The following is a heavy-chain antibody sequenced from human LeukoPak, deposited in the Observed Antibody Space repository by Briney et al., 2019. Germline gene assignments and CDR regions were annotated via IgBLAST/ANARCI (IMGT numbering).Heavy chain of an antibody. CDR1: GFTFSSYE. CDR3: AELGITRIGGV. CDR2: ISSSGSTI. Sequence: GGSLRLSCAASGFTFSSYEMNWVRQAPGKGLEWVSYISSSGSTIYYADSVKGRFTISRDDAKNSLYLQMNSLRAEDTAVYYCAELGITRIGGVWGKGTTVTISS. V-gene: IGHV3-48*03. D-gene: IGHD3-10*02. J-gene: IGHJ6*04.